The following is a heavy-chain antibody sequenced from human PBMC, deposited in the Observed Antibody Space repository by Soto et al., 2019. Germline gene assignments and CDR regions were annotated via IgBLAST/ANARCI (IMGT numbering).Heavy chain of an antibody. CDR1: GGSFSGYY. D-gene: IGHD3-10*01. CDR2: INHSGST. CDR3: AFAPPRRGWFDP. J-gene: IGHJ5*02. V-gene: IGHV4-34*01. Sequence: SETLSLTCAVYGGSFSGYYWSWIRQPPGKGLEWIGEINHSGSTNYNPSLKSRVTISVDTSKNQFSLKLSSVTAADTAVYYCAFAPPRRGWFDPWGQGTLVTVSS.